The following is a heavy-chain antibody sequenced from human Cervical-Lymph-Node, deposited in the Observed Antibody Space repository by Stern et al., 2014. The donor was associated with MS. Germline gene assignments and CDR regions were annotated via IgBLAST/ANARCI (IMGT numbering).Heavy chain of an antibody. CDR2: INPRGGSS. Sequence: VQMEESGAEVKKPGGSVRGSCKSSGYIFGNFYIHWVRQAPGEGLERVGMINPRGGSSSYAQKFRGRLTITSDSSTSTVYMELSSPRSEDTAVYYCARPGYSGYDWQFYFDSWGRGTLVTVSS. CDR1: GYIFGNFY. CDR3: ARPGYSGYDWQFYFDS. D-gene: IGHD5-12*01. J-gene: IGHJ4*02. V-gene: IGHV1-46*01.